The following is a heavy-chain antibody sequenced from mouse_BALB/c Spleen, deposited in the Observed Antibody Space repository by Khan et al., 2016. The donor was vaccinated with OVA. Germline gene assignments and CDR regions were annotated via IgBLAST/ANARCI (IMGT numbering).Heavy chain of an antibody. CDR3: AREWAAWFPY. CDR2: IYPGSDNT. CDR1: GYTFTDYS. V-gene: IGHV1-77*01. Sequence: QVQLQQSGAELARPGASVTLSCKASGYTFTDYSINWMRQRTGQGLEWIGEIYPGSDNTYYNEKFKGKATLTVDKSSSTAYMQLSSLTSEDSAVYFCAREWAAWFPYWGQGTLVTVSA. J-gene: IGHJ3*01.